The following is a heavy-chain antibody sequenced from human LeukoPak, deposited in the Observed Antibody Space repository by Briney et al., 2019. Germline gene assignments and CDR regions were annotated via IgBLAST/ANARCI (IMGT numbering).Heavy chain of an antibody. Sequence: GGSLRLFCAASGFTFSSDWMHWVRQAPGEGLVWVPRITNDASSTSYADSVKGRFTISRDNAKNTLYLEMSSLRAEDTAAYYCVRDSSATRMDVWGKGTTVTVSS. CDR2: ITNDASST. J-gene: IGHJ6*04. V-gene: IGHV3-74*01. D-gene: IGHD3-10*01. CDR3: VRDSSATRMDV. CDR1: GFTFSSDW.